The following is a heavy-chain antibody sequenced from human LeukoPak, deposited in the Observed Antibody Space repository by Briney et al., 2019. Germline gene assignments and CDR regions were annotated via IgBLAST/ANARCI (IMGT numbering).Heavy chain of an antibody. J-gene: IGHJ4*02. D-gene: IGHD4-17*01. CDR2: IKQDGSEK. V-gene: IGHV3-7*01. CDR1: GFTFSSYW. CDR3: ARDDTVTTRVGFID. Sequence: GGSLRLSCAASGFTFSSYWMSWVRQAPGKGLEWVANIKQDGSEKYYVDSVKGRFTIARDNAKNSLYLQMNSLRAEDTAVYYCARDDTVTTRVGFIDWGQGTLVTVSS.